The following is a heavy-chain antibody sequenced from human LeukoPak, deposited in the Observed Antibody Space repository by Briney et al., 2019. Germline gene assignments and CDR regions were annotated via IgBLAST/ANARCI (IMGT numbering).Heavy chain of an antibody. CDR2: ISYDGSNK. J-gene: IGHJ6*02. D-gene: IGHD2-2*01. CDR3: AKSRVPAKSQYGMDV. CDR1: GFTFSSYG. V-gene: IGHV3-30*18. Sequence: GGSLRLSCAASGFTFSSYGMHWVRQAPGKGLEWVAVISYDGSNKYYADSVKGRFTISGDNSKNTLYLQMNSLRAEDTAVYYCAKSRVPAKSQYGMDVWGQGTTVTVSS.